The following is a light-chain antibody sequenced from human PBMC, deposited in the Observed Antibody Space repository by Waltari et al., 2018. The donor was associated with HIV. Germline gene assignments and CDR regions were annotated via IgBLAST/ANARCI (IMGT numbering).Light chain of an antibody. V-gene: IGLV1-40*01. CDR3: QSYDSSLSSVV. CDR1: RSNIGAGSD. CDR2: GNR. Sequence: QAMVMHPPPLSGAAGQRLSISCTGRRSNIGAGSDVHWYQPLQGTAPIFVIYGNRNRPSGVPDRFSGSKSGTSASLAITGLQAEDEADYYCQSYDSSLSSVVFGGGTKLTVL. J-gene: IGLJ2*01.